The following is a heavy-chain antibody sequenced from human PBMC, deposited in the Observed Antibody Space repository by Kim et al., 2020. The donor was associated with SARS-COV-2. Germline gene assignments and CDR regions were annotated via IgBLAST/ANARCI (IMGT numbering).Heavy chain of an antibody. V-gene: IGHV3-23*01. CDR1: GFTFSSYA. J-gene: IGHJ4*02. CDR2: ISGSGGST. CDR3: AKDLIRGAGASAAYCGGDCYSRSGNY. D-gene: IGHD2-21*02. Sequence: GGSLRLSCAASGFTFSSYAMSWVRQAPGKGLEWVSAISGSGGSTYYADSVKGRFTISRDNSKNTLYLQMNSLRAEDTAVYYCAKDLIRGAGASAAYCGGDCYSRSGNYWGQGTLVTVSS.